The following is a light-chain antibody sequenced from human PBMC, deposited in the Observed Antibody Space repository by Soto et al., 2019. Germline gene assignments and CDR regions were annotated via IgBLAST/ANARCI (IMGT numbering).Light chain of an antibody. CDR2: GTS. CDR3: QQYGSSIT. J-gene: IGKJ5*01. CDR1: QSVKSSY. V-gene: IGKV3-20*01. Sequence: EIEMTQSPATLSLAPGERATLPCRASQSVKSSYLAWYPHKPGQAPMLLIEGTSSRATGIPDRCSGSGSGTDFTITISRLEHEDFAVYYCQQYGSSITFGQGTRLEIK.